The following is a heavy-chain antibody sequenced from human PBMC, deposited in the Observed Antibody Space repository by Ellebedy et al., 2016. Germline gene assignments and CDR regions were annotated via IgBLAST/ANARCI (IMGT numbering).Heavy chain of an antibody. CDR1: GYTFTSYG. CDR3: AKAAPMVRGVISTHSVY. J-gene: IGHJ4*02. D-gene: IGHD3-10*01. Sequence: ASVKVSCKASGYTFTSYGISWVRQAPGQGLEWMGWISAYNGNTNYAQKLQGRVTMTTDTSTSTAYMELRGLRSDDTAVDYCAKAAPMVRGVISTHSVYWGQGTLVTVSS. V-gene: IGHV1-18*01. CDR2: ISAYNGNT.